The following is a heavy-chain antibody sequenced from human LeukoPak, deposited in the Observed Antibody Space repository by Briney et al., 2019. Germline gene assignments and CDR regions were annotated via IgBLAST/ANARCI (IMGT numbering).Heavy chain of an antibody. CDR2: IKQDGSEK. CDR1: GFTFSSYW. CDR3: ARDYGVISSHFDY. J-gene: IGHJ4*02. V-gene: IGHV3-7*01. Sequence: GGSLRLSCAASGFTFSSYWMSWVRQAPGKGLEWVANIKQDGSEKYYVDSVKGRFTISRDNAKNSLYLQMNSLRAEDTAVYYCARDYGVISSHFDYWGQGNLVTVSS. D-gene: IGHD3-22*01.